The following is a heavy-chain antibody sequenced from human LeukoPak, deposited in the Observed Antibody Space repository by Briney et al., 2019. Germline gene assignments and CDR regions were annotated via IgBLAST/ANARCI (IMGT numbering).Heavy chain of an antibody. CDR2: ISYDGSNQ. CDR1: GFSFSTYG. Sequence: PGGSLRLSCAASGFSFSTYGRFWVRQAPGKGLEWLGVISYDGSNQYYADSVKGRFTISRDNSKNTLYLQMDSLRAEHTAVYYCAKGDFWNGLGEYFLYWGQRILVTVSS. V-gene: IGHV3-33*05. CDR3: AKGDFWNGLGEYFLY. D-gene: IGHD3-3*01. J-gene: IGHJ1*01.